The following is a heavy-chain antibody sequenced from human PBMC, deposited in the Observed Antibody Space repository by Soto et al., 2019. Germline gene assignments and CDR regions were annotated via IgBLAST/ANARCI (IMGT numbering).Heavy chain of an antibody. CDR2: IYYSGST. Sequence: SETLSLTCTVSGGSISSGDYYWSWIRQPPGKGLEWIGYIYYSGSTYYSPSLKSRVTISVDTSKNQFSLKLSSVTAADTAVYYCAREGYYDSSGYLVYWGQGTLVTVS. CDR3: AREGYYDSSGYLVY. CDR1: GGSISSGDYY. V-gene: IGHV4-30-4*01. D-gene: IGHD3-22*01. J-gene: IGHJ4*02.